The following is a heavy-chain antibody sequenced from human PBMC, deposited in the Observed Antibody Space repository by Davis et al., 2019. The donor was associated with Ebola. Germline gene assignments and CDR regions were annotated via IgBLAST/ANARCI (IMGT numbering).Heavy chain of an antibody. Sequence: ASVKVSCKASGYTFTGYYMHWVRQAPGQGLEWMGWINPNSGGTNYAQKFQGRVTMTRDTSISTAYMELSRLRSDDTAVYYCARSMRSPTSGTRESPGDAFDIWGQGTMVTVSS. V-gene: IGHV1-2*02. CDR1: GYTFTGYY. J-gene: IGHJ3*02. D-gene: IGHD1-26*01. CDR3: ARSMRSPTSGTRESPGDAFDI. CDR2: INPNSGGT.